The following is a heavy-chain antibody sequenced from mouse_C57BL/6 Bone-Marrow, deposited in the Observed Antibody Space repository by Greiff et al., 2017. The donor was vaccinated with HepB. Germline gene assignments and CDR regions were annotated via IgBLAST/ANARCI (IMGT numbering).Heavy chain of an antibody. V-gene: IGHV10-1*01. CDR3: VRHGGSSGTSFAY. J-gene: IGHJ3*01. D-gene: IGHD3-2*02. CDR1: GFSFNTYA. Sequence: EVKVVESGGGLVQPKGSLKLSCAASGFSFNTYAMNWVRQAPGKGLEWVARIRSKSNNYATYYADSVKDRFTISRDDSESMLYLQMNNLKTEDTAMYYCVRHGGSSGTSFAYWGQGTLVTVSA. CDR2: IRSKSNNYAT.